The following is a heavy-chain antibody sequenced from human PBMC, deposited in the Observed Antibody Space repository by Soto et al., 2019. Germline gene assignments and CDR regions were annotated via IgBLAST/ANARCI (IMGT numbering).Heavy chain of an antibody. CDR1: GFTFISYG. CDR3: ARCNGEWELLMADAFDI. Sequence: GGSLRLSCAASGFTFISYGMHWVRQAPGKGLEWVALIWFDGSDKYYTESVKGRFTISRDNSKSTLYLQMNSLRAEDTAVYYCARCNGEWELLMADAFDIWGQGTMVTVS. D-gene: IGHD1-26*01. V-gene: IGHV3-33*01. CDR2: IWFDGSDK. J-gene: IGHJ3*02.